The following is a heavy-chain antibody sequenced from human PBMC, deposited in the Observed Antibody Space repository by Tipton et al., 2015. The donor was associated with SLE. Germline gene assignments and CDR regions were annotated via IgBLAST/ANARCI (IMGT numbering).Heavy chain of an antibody. CDR1: GFTVSSNY. Sequence: LRLSCAASGFTVSSNYMSWVRQAPGKGLEWVSVIYSGARRYFADSVKGRFTISRDDFKNTMFLQMNDLRPEDTAIYYCAKGGAGGIYFDYWGQGTLVTVSS. CDR2: IYSGARR. J-gene: IGHJ4*02. D-gene: IGHD3-10*01. V-gene: IGHV3-53*05. CDR3: AKGGAGGIYFDY.